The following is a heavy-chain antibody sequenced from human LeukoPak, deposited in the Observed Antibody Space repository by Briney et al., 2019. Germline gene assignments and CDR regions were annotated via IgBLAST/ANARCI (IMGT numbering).Heavy chain of an antibody. V-gene: IGHV3-30*18. CDR1: GFTFSSYG. CDR2: ISYDGGNK. J-gene: IGHJ4*02. D-gene: IGHD3-3*01. Sequence: GGSLRLSCAASGFTFSSYGMHWVRQAPGKGLEWVAVISYDGGNKYYADSVKGRFTISRDNSKNTLYLQMNSLRAEDTAVYYCAKDLGDGFWSGALDYWGQGTLVTVSS. CDR3: AKDLGDGFWSGALDY.